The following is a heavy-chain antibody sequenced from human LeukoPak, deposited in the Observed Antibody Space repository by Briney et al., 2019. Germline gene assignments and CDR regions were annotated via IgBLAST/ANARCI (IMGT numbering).Heavy chain of an antibody. CDR2: INPSGGST. V-gene: IGHV1-46*01. J-gene: IGHJ4*02. D-gene: IGHD2-8*01. CDR1: GYTFTSYY. Sequence: ASVKVSCKASGYTFTSYYMHWVRQAPGQGLEWMGIINPSGGSTSYAQKFQGRGTMTRDTSTSTVYMELSSLRSEDTAVYYCARDLGYCTNGVCYDLYYWGQGTLVTVSS. CDR3: ARDLGYCTNGVCYDLYY.